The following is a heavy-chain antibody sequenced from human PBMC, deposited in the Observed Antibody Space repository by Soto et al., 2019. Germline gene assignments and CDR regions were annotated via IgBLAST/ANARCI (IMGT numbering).Heavy chain of an antibody. CDR2: VYYTGSTST. Sequence: XDTLSLTRSVSGASINNYYWSWIRQPPGKGLEWTGYVYYTGSTSTKYNPSLQSRVAMSVDSSKNQFSLKLTSMTAADTAIYYCAKYRRTDAEGYRLDFWGPGTLVTVSS. CDR3: AKYRRTDAEGYRLDF. J-gene: IGHJ4*02. V-gene: IGHV4-59*01. D-gene: IGHD5-12*01. CDR1: GASINNYY.